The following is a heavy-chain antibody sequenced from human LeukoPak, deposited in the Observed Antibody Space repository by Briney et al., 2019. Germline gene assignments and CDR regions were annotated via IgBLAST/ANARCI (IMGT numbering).Heavy chain of an antibody. V-gene: IGHV3-11*04. Sequence: PGGSLRLSCAASGLTFSDHYMTWIRQAPGKGLKWVSYISSSSNTMFYTDAVKGRFTVSRDNAKNSLYLQMNSLRVDDTAVNYWATAADYYGSGTYGPFEYWGKGTLVTVSS. CDR1: GLTFSDHY. CDR2: ISSSSNTM. CDR3: ATAADYYGSGTYGPFEY. D-gene: IGHD3-10*01. J-gene: IGHJ4*02.